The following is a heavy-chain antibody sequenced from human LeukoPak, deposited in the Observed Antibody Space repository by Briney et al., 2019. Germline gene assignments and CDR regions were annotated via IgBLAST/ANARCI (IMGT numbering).Heavy chain of an antibody. CDR3: AKSHYDSSCYYLLFDY. D-gene: IGHD3-22*01. V-gene: IGHV3-23*01. CDR1: GFTFSSYA. Sequence: GGSLRHSCAASGFTFSSYAMSWVREAPGKGLEWVSAISGSGGSTYYADSVKGRFTIYRDNSKNTLYLQMNSLRAEDTAVYYCAKSHYDSSCYYLLFDYWGQGTLVTVPS. J-gene: IGHJ4*02. CDR2: ISGSGGST.